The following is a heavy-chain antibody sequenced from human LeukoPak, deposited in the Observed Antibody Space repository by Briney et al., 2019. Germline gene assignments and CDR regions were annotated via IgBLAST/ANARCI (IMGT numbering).Heavy chain of an antibody. CDR3: TTALSVVRGVRGY. Sequence: GGSLRLSCAASGFTFSNAWMRWVRQPPGKGREWVGRIKSKTDGGTTDYAAAVKGRFTISRDDSKNTLYLQMNSLKTEDTAVYYCTTALSVVRGVRGYWGQGTLVTVSS. J-gene: IGHJ4*02. CDR1: GFTFSNAW. V-gene: IGHV3-15*01. D-gene: IGHD3-10*01. CDR2: IKSKTDGGTT.